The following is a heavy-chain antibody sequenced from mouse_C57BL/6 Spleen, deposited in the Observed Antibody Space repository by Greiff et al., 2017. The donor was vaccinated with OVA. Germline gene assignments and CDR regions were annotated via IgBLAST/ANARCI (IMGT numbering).Heavy chain of an antibody. CDR3: ASGSRAWFAY. V-gene: IGHV7-3*02. CDR2: ISNKANGYTT. J-gene: IGHJ3*01. CDR1: GFTFTDYY. Sequence: EVKLVESGGGLVQPGGSLRLSCATSGFTFTDYYMSWVRQPPGKALEWLGFISNKANGYTTEYNASVKGRFTISRDNAQSSLDLQMNTLRAEDNATYYCASGSRAWFAYWGQGTLVTVSA. D-gene: IGHD3-3*01.